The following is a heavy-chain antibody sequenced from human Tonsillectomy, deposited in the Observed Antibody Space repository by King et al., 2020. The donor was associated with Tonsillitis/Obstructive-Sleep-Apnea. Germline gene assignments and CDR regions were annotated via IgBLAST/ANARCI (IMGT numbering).Heavy chain of an antibody. J-gene: IGHJ4*02. CDR3: AIVEYSSSAGPDY. D-gene: IGHD6-6*01. Sequence: VQLVESGAEVKKPGESLKISCKGSGYSFTSYWIGWVRQMPGKGLEWMGIIYPGDYDTRYSPSFQGQVTISVDKSISTAYVQWSSLEASDTAMYYCAIVEYSSSAGPDYWGQGTLVTVSS. CDR2: IYPGDYDT. V-gene: IGHV5-51*01. CDR1: GYSFTSYW.